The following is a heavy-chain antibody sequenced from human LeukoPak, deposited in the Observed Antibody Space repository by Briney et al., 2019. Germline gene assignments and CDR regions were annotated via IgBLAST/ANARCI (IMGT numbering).Heavy chain of an antibody. V-gene: IGHV3-30*18. CDR1: GFTFSNFG. D-gene: IGHD3-16*02. CDR2: ISYDGSNK. CDR3: AKASVYVYYGMDV. J-gene: IGHJ6*02. Sequence: GGSLRLSCAASGFTFSNFGMHWVRQAPGQGLEWVAVISYDGSNKYYADSVKGRFTISRDNSKNTLYLQMNSLRAEDTAVYYCAKASVYVYYGMDVRGQGTTVTVSS.